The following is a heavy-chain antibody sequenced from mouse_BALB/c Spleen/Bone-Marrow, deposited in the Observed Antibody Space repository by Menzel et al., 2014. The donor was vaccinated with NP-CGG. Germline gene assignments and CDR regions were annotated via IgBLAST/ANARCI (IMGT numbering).Heavy chain of an antibody. Sequence: ESGGGLVKPGGSLKLSCAASGFTFSSYAMSWVRQTPEKRLEWVATISSGGSYTYYPDSVKGRFTISRDNAKNTLYLQMSSLRSEDTAMYYCARVITWYFDVWGAGTTVTVSS. CDR3: ARVITWYFDV. V-gene: IGHV5-9-1*01. J-gene: IGHJ1*01. CDR1: GFTFSSYA. CDR2: ISSGGSYT. D-gene: IGHD2-4*01.